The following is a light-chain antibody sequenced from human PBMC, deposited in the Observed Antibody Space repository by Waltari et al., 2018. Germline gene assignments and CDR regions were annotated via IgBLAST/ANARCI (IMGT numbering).Light chain of an antibody. CDR1: NIGGKS. CDR3: QVWDRSTDHVV. J-gene: IGLJ2*01. Sequence: SYVLTQPPSVSVAPGKTARITCGGNNIGGKSVHWYQQRPGQAPVLVSAYGSGRTAGVPGRFSGSKSRNTATLTISRVEAGDEADYYCQVWDRSTDHVVFGGGTKLTVL. V-gene: IGLV3-21*04. CDR2: YGS.